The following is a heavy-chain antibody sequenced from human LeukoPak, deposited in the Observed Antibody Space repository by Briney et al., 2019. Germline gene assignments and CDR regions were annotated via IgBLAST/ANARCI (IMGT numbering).Heavy chain of an antibody. Sequence: SETLSLTCTVSGGSITSYYWSWIRQPPGKGLEWIGYIYYSGSTNYNPSLKSRVTISVDTSKNQFSLKLSSVTAADTAVYYCARDHGSQDWFDPWGQGTLVTVSS. CDR2: IYYSGST. CDR1: GGSITSYY. J-gene: IGHJ5*02. CDR3: ARDHGSQDWFDP. D-gene: IGHD6-25*01. V-gene: IGHV4-59*01.